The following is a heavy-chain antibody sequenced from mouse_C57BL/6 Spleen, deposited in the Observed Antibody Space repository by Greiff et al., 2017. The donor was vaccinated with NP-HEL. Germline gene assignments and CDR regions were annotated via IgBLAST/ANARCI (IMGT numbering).Heavy chain of an antibody. D-gene: IGHD1-1*01. J-gene: IGHJ2*01. Sequence: EVQGVESGGGLVKPGGSLKLSCAASGFTFSSYAMSWVRQTPEKRLEWVATISDGGSYTYYPDNVKGRFTISRDNAKNNLYLQMSHLKSEDTAMYYCAREGVITTVVAPIDYWGQGTTLTVSS. CDR1: GFTFSSYA. V-gene: IGHV5-4*01. CDR3: AREGVITTVVAPIDY. CDR2: ISDGGSYT.